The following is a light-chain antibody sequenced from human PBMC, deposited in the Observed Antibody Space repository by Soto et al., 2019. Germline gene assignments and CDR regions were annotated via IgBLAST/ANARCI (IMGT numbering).Light chain of an antibody. V-gene: IGKV1-5*03. CDR2: KAS. CDR1: QTISNW. CDR3: QQYNSYSQT. Sequence: IQMTQSPSTLSSSLGDRVTLTCLASQTISNWLAWYKQKPGKAPKRLIYKASTLESAVPSRFRGSGSGTEFTLTISGLKPEDFDTYYCQQYNSYSQTFGQGTKVDIK. J-gene: IGKJ1*01.